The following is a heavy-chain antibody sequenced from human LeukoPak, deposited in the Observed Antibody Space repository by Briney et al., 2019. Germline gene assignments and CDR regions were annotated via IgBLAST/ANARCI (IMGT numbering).Heavy chain of an antibody. CDR1: GFTFDDYA. V-gene: IGHV3-43D*03. CDR2: ISWDGGST. J-gene: IGHJ2*01. D-gene: IGHD5-18*01. Sequence: GGSLRLSCAASGFTFDDYAMHWVRQAPGKGLEWVSLISWDGGSTYYADSVKGRFTISRDNSKNSLYLQMNSLRAEDTALYYCAKPAETKIDTAMVTWYFDLWGRGTLVTVSS. CDR3: AKPAETKIDTAMVTWYFDL.